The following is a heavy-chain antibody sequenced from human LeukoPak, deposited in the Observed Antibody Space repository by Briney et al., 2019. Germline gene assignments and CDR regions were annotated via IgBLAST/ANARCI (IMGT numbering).Heavy chain of an antibody. CDR1: GFTVSNNY. J-gene: IGHJ4*02. V-gene: IGHV3-53*01. Sequence: GGSLRLSCAASGFTVSNNYMSWVRQAPGKGLKWVSVIYSGGSTYYADSVKGRFTISRDNSKNTVYLQMNSLRAEDTAVYYCARWGSTSWNYFDYWGQGTLVTVSS. D-gene: IGHD2-2*01. CDR2: IYSGGST. CDR3: ARWGSTSWNYFDY.